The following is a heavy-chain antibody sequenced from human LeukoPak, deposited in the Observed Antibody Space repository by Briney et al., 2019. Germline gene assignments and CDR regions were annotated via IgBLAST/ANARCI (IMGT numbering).Heavy chain of an antibody. D-gene: IGHD1-26*01. Sequence: ASVKVSCKASGGTFSSYTISWVRQAPGQGLEWMGRIIPILGIANYAQKLQGRVTITADKSTSTAYMELSSLRSEDTAVYYCARSSGSYYGFDYWGQGTLVTVSS. CDR1: GGTFSSYT. CDR2: IIPILGIA. V-gene: IGHV1-69*02. J-gene: IGHJ4*02. CDR3: ARSSGSYYGFDY.